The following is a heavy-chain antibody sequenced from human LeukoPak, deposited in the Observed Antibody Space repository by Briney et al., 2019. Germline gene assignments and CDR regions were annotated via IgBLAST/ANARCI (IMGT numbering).Heavy chain of an antibody. CDR1: GFTFSRCW. D-gene: IGHD5-12*01. J-gene: IGHJ4*02. CDR3: ARDGTYTDYDPDFDI. V-gene: IGHV3-7*04. CDR2: IKQDGSEK. Sequence: SGGSLRLSCAASGFTFSRCWVSWVRQAPGKGLEWVANIKQDGSEKYYVGSVKGRFTISRDNAKNTMYLQMNSLRAEDAAVFYCARDGTYTDYDPDFDIWGQGTLVTVSS.